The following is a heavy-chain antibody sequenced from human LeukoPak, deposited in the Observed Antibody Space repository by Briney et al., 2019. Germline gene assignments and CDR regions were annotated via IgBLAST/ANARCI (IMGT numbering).Heavy chain of an antibody. CDR2: VSSGFHA. Sequence: GGSLRLSCTASGITLGSHDMHWVRQIPGQGLEWVAAVSSGFHAFFADSVQGRFTVSREDARNSLYLQMNSLRAGDTAVYYCVREARGYHCTYFDYWGQGTLVTVSS. D-gene: IGHD5-18*01. J-gene: IGHJ4*02. V-gene: IGHV3-13*01. CDR1: GITLGSHD. CDR3: VREARGYHCTYFDY.